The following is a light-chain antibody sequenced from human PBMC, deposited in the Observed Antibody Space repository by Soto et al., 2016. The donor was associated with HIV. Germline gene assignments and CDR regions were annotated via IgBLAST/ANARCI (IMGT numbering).Light chain of an antibody. Sequence: SYVLTQPPSVSVAPGKTARVTCGGNNIGNKAVHWYQQKPGQAPVLVVYDDDDRPSGIPERFSGSSSGNTATLTISRVEIGDEADYYCQVWDSSSDHWVFGGGTKLTVL. CDR3: QVWDSSSDHWV. J-gene: IGLJ3*02. CDR2: DDD. CDR1: NIGNKA. V-gene: IGLV3-21*03.